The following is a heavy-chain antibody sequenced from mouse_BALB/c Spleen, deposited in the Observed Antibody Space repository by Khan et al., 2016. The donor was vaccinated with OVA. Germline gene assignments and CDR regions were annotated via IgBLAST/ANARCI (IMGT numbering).Heavy chain of an antibody. J-gene: IGHJ3*01. CDR3: TRHGDVACCTY. CDR1: GYSFTSYY. D-gene: IGHD2-13*01. Sequence: VQLQQSGPELMKPWASVKISCKASGYSFTSYYINWVIQSHGKSLEWIGYIDPFSGGPTYNQTFKGKATLTVDNSYSTAYLHLSNLTSEDSAVYFCTRHGDVACCTYWGQGTLVTVSA. CDR2: IDPFSGGP. V-gene: IGHV1S135*01.